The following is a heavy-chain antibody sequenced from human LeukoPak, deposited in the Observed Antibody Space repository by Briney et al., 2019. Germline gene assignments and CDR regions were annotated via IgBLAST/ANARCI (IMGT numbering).Heavy chain of an antibody. Sequence: GSSVKVSCKASGGTFSSYAISWVRQAPGQGLERMGGIIPIFGTANYAQKFQGRVTITADKSTSTAYMELSSLRSEDTAVYYCARDHSRGPYNWFDPWGQGTLVTVSS. CDR1: GGTFSSYA. CDR3: ARDHSRGPYNWFDP. CDR2: IIPIFGTA. D-gene: IGHD5-18*01. J-gene: IGHJ5*02. V-gene: IGHV1-69*06.